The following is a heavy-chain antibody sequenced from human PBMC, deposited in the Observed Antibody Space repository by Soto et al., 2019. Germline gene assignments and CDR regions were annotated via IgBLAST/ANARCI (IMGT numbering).Heavy chain of an antibody. V-gene: IGHV4-39*01. D-gene: IGHD3-9*01. CDR1: GGSISSSSYY. J-gene: IGHJ4*02. CDR3: ARQQYYDILTGYLIDY. CDR2: IYYSGST. Sequence: QLQLQESGPGLVKPSETLTLTCTVSGGSISSSSYYWGWIRQPPGKGLAWIGSIYYSGSTYYNPSLKSRVTISVDTSKNQLSLKLSSVTAADTAVYYCARQQYYDILTGYLIDYWGQGTLVTVSS.